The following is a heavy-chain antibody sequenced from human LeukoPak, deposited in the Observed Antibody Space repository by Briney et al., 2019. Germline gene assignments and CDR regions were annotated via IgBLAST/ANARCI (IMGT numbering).Heavy chain of an antibody. CDR2: ISSSGSTI. J-gene: IGHJ4*02. V-gene: IGHV3-48*03. D-gene: IGHD3-22*01. CDR1: GFTFSSYE. CDR3: ARDSPVSAYDSSGQADY. Sequence: GGSLRLSCAASGFTFSSYEMNWVRQAPGKGLEWVSYISSSGSTIYYADSVKGRFAISRDNAKNSLYLQMNSLRAEDTAVYYCARDSPVSAYDSSGQADYWGQGTLVTVSS.